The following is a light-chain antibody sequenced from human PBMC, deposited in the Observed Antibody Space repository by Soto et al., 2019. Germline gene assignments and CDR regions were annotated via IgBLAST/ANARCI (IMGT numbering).Light chain of an antibody. CDR1: SRHRTYA. CDR3: QTWGTGIEV. CDR2: LDSDGSV. Sequence: QLVLTQSPSASASLGASVNLTCTLSSRHRTYAIAWHQQQPEKSPRFLMRLDSDGSVYKGDGIPDRFSGSISGAERYLTISSLQSEDEADYYCQTWGTGIEVFGGGTKLTVL. V-gene: IGLV4-69*01. J-gene: IGLJ3*02.